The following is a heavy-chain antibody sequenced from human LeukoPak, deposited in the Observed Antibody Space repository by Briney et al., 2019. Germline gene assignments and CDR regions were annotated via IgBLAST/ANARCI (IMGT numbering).Heavy chain of an antibody. Sequence: SETLSLTCTVSDGSISGYYWSWIRQPPGKGLEWIGYIYYSGSTNYNPSLKSRVTISVDTSKNQFSLRLSSVTAADTAVYYCARVTGYMTEDYFDYWGQGTLITVSS. V-gene: IGHV4-59*01. CDR1: DGSISGYY. D-gene: IGHD6-13*01. CDR3: ARVTGYMTEDYFDY. J-gene: IGHJ4*02. CDR2: IYYSGST.